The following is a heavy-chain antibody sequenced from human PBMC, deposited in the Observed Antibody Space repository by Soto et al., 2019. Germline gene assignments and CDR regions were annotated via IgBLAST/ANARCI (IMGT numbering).Heavy chain of an antibody. CDR1: GYTFTSYG. D-gene: IGHD6-6*01. J-gene: IGHJ5*02. CDR3: ARDFRRIAARRLGGWFDP. CDR2: ISAYNGNT. V-gene: IGHV1-18*01. Sequence: QVQLVQSGAEVKKPGASVKVSCKASGYTFTSYGISWVRQAPGQGLEWMGWISAYNGNTNYAQKLQGRGTMTTDTSTSTAYMELRSLRSDDTAVYYCARDFRRIAARRLGGWFDPWGQGTLVTVSS.